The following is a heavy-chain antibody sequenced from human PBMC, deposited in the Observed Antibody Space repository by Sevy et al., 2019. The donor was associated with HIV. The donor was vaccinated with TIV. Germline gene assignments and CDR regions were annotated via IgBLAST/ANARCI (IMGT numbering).Heavy chain of an antibody. CDR2: ISYDGSNK. V-gene: IGHV3-30*04. CDR3: AGGGWELLYYGMDV. Sequence: GGSLRLSCAASGFTFSSYAMHWVRQAPGKGLEWVAVISYDGSNKYYADSVKGRFTISRDNSKNTLYLQMNSLRAEDTAVYYCAGGGWELLYYGMDVWGQGTTVTVSS. J-gene: IGHJ6*02. CDR1: GFTFSSYA. D-gene: IGHD1-26*01.